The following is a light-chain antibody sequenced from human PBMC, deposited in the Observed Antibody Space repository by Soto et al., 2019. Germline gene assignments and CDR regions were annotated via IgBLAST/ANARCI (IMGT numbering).Light chain of an antibody. CDR2: AAS. Sequence: DIQMTQSPSSVSASVGDRVTITCRASQGISSWLAWYQQKPGKAPKLLIYAASSLQSVVPSRFSGRGCWTGFTLTISSLQPDDFAPYYCQQANSFPRTFGQGTKVEIK. V-gene: IGKV1-12*01. CDR3: QQANSFPRT. J-gene: IGKJ1*01. CDR1: QGISSW.